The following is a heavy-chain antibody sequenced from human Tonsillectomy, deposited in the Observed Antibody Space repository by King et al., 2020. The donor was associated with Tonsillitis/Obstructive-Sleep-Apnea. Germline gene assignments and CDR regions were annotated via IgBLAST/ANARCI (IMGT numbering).Heavy chain of an antibody. D-gene: IGHD1-14*01. J-gene: IGHJ3*02. V-gene: IGHV3-7*03. CDR2: IKQDGSER. CDR1: GFTFSNFW. CDR3: AATRNTGAFDI. Sequence: VQLVESGGGLVQPGGSLRLSCAASGFTFSNFWMSWVRQAPGKGLEGVANIKQDGSERYYVDSVKGRFTISRDNPKNSLYLQVNSLGADETAVYYCAATRNTGAFDIWGQGTMVTVSS.